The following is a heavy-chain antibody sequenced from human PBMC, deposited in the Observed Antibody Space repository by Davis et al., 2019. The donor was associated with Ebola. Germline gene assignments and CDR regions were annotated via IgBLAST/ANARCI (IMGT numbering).Heavy chain of an antibody. Sequence: SETLSLTCTVSGGSISSSSYYWGWIRQPPGKGLEWIGSIYYSGSTNYNPSLKSRVTISVDTSKNQFSLKLSSVTAADTAVYYCARVDGMDYYYYMDVWGKGTTVTVSS. CDR3: ARVDGMDYYYYMDV. CDR2: IYYSGST. CDR1: GGSISSSSYY. J-gene: IGHJ6*03. D-gene: IGHD1-14*01. V-gene: IGHV4-39*07.